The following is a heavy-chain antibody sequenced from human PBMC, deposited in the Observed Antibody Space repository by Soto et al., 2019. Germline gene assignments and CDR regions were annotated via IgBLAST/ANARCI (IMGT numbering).Heavy chain of an antibody. CDR1: GFTFSSYE. CDR3: ARGGYYDSSGYSNRLYYYGMDV. Sequence: GGSLRLSCAASGFTFSSYEMNWVRQAPGKGLEWVSYISSSGSTIYYADSVKGRFTISRDNAKNSLYLQMDSLRAEDTAVYYCARGGYYDSSGYSNRLYYYGMDVWGQGTTVTVSS. J-gene: IGHJ6*02. D-gene: IGHD3-22*01. CDR2: ISSSGSTI. V-gene: IGHV3-48*03.